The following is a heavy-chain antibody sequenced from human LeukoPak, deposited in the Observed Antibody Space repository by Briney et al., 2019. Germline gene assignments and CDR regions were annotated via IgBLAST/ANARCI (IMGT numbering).Heavy chain of an antibody. CDR3: ARGVEPLAANTLAY. CDR1: GFTVITND. J-gene: IGHJ4*02. Sequence: GGSLTLSCAASGFTVITNDMTWASQPPGKGIEWVSVLHSDGNTKYADSVQGRFTISRDNSKNTLYLEMSSLIPDDTAVYYCARGVEPLAANTLAYWGQGTLVTVSS. CDR2: LHSDGNT. D-gene: IGHD1-14*01. V-gene: IGHV3-53*01.